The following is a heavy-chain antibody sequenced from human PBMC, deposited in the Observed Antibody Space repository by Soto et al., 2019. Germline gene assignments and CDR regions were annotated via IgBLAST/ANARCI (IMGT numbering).Heavy chain of an antibody. CDR3: ARALIAAAGTEPPRWFDP. Sequence: SETLSLTCAVYGGSFSGYYWSWVRQPPGKGLEWIGEINHSGSTNYNPSLKSRVTISVDTSKNQFSLKLSSVTAADTAVYYCARALIAAAGTEPPRWFDPWGQGTLVTVSS. J-gene: IGHJ5*02. CDR2: INHSGST. CDR1: GGSFSGYY. D-gene: IGHD6-13*01. V-gene: IGHV4-34*01.